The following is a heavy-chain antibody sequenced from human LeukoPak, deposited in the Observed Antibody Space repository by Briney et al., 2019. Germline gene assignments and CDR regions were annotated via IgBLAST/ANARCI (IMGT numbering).Heavy chain of an antibody. CDR3: IKGIQLWSGAYDS. D-gene: IGHD5-18*01. CDR1: GFTFDNYG. V-gene: IGHV3-43D*04. J-gene: IGHJ4*02. Sequence: GGSLRLSCAASGFTFDNYGMHWVRQVPGKGLEWVSLISWDGGTKFYADSVKGRFTISRDNSKNLVYQEMNSLRPEDTALYYCIKGIQLWSGAYDSWGQGTLVTVSS. CDR2: ISWDGGTK.